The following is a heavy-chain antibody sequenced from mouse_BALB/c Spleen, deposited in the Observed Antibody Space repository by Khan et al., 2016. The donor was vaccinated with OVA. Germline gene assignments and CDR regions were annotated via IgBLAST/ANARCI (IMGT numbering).Heavy chain of an antibody. CDR3: GRDRIDY. V-gene: IGHV1S26*01. J-gene: IGHJ2*01. CDR2: INRSSNYT. Sequence: VQLQQSGAELVKPGASVKISCTASGYTFTSYWVHWVQQRPGKGLEWIGYINRSSNYTEYRQSSKNYDKMTEDKSTSTAYKQLGSLTSEGSAVYYCGRDRIDYWGQGTTVTVSS. CDR1: GYTFTSYW.